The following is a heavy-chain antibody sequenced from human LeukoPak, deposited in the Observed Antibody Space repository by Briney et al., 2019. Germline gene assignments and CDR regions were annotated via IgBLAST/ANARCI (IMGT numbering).Heavy chain of an antibody. CDR3: ARDRPDVYYDSSGYYYVTGFDP. D-gene: IGHD3-22*01. Sequence: ASVKVSCKASGGTFSSYAISWVRQAPGQGLEWIGRIIPIFGIANYAQKFQGRVTITADKSTSTAYMELSSLRSEDTAVYYCARDRPDVYYDSSGYYYVTGFDPWGQGTLVTVSS. J-gene: IGHJ5*02. V-gene: IGHV1-69*04. CDR1: GGTFSSYA. CDR2: IIPIFGIA.